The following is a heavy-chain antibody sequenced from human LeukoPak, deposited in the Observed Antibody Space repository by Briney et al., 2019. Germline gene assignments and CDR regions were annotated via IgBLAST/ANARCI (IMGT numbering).Heavy chain of an antibody. CDR2: IYYSGST. J-gene: IGHJ4*02. D-gene: IGHD1-26*01. CDR3: ARTQVGATTLDY. CDR1: GGSISSSSYY. V-gene: IGHV4-39*07. Sequence: PSETLSLTCTVSGGSISSSSYYWGWIRQPPGKGLEWIGSIYYSGSTYYNPSLKSRVTISVDTSKNQFSLKLSSVTAADTAVYYCARTQVGATTLDYWGQGTLVTVSS.